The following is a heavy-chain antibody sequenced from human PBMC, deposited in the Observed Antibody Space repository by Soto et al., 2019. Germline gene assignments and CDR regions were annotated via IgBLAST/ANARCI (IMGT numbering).Heavy chain of an antibody. CDR3: VKGTRPLPNLSGLIYGRY. D-gene: IGHD6-19*01. V-gene: IGHV3-23*01. Sequence: GSLRLSCAASGFSFSNYAMTWVRQAPGKGLEWVSTISDVEGATYSADSVKGRFTTSRDNSKNTAFLQMDNLRAEDTAVYFCVKGTRPLPNLSGLIYGRYWRQASPVTVS. J-gene: IGHJ4*02. CDR2: ISDVEGAT. CDR1: GFSFSNYA.